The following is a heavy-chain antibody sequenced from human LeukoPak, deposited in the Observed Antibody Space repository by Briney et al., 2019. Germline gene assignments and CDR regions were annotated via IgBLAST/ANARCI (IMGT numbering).Heavy chain of an antibody. J-gene: IGHJ5*02. CDR3: ARGVNWIDP. V-gene: IGHV4-61*05. CDR1: GGSISSSSYY. Sequence: SETLSLTCTVSGGSISSSSYYWGWIRQPPGKGLEWIGYISYSGITNYNPSLKSRVTISIDTSKNQFSLKLSSVTAADTAVYYCARGVNWIDPWGQGTLVTVSS. D-gene: IGHD3-16*01. CDR2: ISYSGIT.